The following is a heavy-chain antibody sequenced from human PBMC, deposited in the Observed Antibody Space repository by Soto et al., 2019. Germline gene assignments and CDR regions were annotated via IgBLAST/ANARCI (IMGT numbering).Heavy chain of an antibody. V-gene: IGHV1-18*04. CDR1: GYTFTSYY. D-gene: IGHD5-12*01. J-gene: IGHJ4*02. CDR3: ARDLLATWQFDY. CDR2: ISAYNGNT. Sequence: ASVKVSCKASGYTFTSYYMHWVRQAPGQGLEWMGWISAYNGNTNYAQKLQGRVTMTTDTSTSTAYMELRSLRSDDTAVYYCARDLLATWQFDYWGQGTLVTVSS.